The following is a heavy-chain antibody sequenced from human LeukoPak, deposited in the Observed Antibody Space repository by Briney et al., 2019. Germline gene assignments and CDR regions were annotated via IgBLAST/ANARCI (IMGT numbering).Heavy chain of an antibody. J-gene: IGHJ3*02. V-gene: IGHV3-30*02. CDR3: TRRYNYDSSGYYYVRDAFDI. CDR1: GFTFSGYG. CDR2: IRYDGSNK. D-gene: IGHD3-22*01. Sequence: GGSLRLSCAASGFTFSGYGMHWVRQAPGKGLAWVAFIRYDGSNKYYADSVKGRFTISRDNSKNTLYLQMNSLRAEDTAVYYCTRRYNYDSSGYYYVRDAFDIWGQGTMVTVSS.